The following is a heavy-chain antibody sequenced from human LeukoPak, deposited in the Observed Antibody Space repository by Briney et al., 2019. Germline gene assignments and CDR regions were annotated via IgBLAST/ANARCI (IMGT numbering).Heavy chain of an antibody. V-gene: IGHV3-48*02. J-gene: IGHJ5*02. Sequence: GGSLRLSCAASGFTFSSYSMNWVRQAPGKGLEWVSYISSSSSTIYYADSVKGRFTISRDNAKNSLYLQMNSLRDEDTAVYYCARDQQRWYCSGGSCYSYNWFDPWGQGTLVTVSS. CDR1: GFTFSSYS. CDR2: ISSSSSTI. CDR3: ARDQQRWYCSGGSCYSYNWFDP. D-gene: IGHD2-15*01.